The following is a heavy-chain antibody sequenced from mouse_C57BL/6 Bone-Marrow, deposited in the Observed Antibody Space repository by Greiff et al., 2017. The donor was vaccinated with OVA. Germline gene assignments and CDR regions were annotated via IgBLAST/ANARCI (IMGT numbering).Heavy chain of an antibody. D-gene: IGHD4-1*01. Sequence: QVQLQQPGAELVKPGASVKLSCKASGYTFTSYWMQWVKQRPGQGLEWIGEIDPSDSYTNYNQKFKGKATLTVDTSSSTAYMQLSSLTSEGSAVYDCASWDFDYWGQGTTLTVSS. CDR3: ASWDFDY. V-gene: IGHV1-50*01. CDR1: GYTFTSYW. J-gene: IGHJ2*01. CDR2: IDPSDSYT.